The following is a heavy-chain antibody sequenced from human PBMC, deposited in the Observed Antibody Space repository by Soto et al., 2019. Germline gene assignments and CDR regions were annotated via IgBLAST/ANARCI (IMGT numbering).Heavy chain of an antibody. V-gene: IGHV1-69*01. CDR1: GGTFSTYA. CDR2: IIPLFGTA. J-gene: IGHJ4*02. D-gene: IGHD6-19*01. CDR3: ARPKGSYSSGFYFSDY. Sequence: QVQLVQSGAEVKQPGSSVKVSCKTSGGTFSTYAIYWVRQAPGQGLEWMGAIIPLFGTADYAQKFQGRVTITADESTSTAYMELSSLRSEDTAVYFCARPKGSYSSGFYFSDYWGQGTLVTVSS.